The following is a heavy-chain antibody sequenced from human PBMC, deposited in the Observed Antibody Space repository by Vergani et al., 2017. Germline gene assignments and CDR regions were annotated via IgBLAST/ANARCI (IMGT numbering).Heavy chain of an antibody. D-gene: IGHD4-17*01. CDR3: ARYGRGLRRNWFDP. J-gene: IGHJ5*02. V-gene: IGHV4-30-4*08. CDR2: IYYSGST. Sequence: QLQLQESGPGLVKPSQTLSLTYTVSGGSISSGDYYWSWIRQPPGKGLEWIGYIYYSGSTYYNPSLKSRVTISVDTSKNQFSLKLSSVTAADTAVYYCARYGRGLRRNWFDPWGQGTLVTVSS. CDR1: GGSISSGDYY.